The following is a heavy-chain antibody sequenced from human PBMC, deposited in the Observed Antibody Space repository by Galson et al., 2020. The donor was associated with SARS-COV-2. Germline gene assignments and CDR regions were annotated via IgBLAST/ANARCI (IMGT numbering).Heavy chain of an antibody. J-gene: IGHJ4*02. CDR1: GYTFTGYY. CDR3: ARLAGALRPGDLAVNS. Sequence: ASVKVSCKASGYTFTGYYLHWVRQAPGQGLEWMGRINPNNGGTDYAQKFQGRVTMTRDTSISTAYMELSSLRSDDTAVYYCARLAGALRPGDLAVNSWGQGTLVTVAS. V-gene: IGHV1-2*02. CDR2: INPNNGGT. D-gene: IGHD3-16*01.